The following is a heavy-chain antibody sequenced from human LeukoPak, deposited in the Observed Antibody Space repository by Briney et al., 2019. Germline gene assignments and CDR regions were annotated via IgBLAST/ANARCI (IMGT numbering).Heavy chain of an antibody. CDR1: GFTFSDHY. CDR3: ARESDDSDFWSGYPTYYYYYMDV. Sequence: GGSLRLSCAASGFTFSDHYMDWVRQAPGKGLEWVGRTRNKANSYTTEYAASVKGRFTISRDDSKNSLYLQMNSLKTEDTAVYYCARESDDSDFWSGYPTYYYYYMDVWGKGTTVTVSS. CDR2: TRNKANSYTT. D-gene: IGHD3-3*01. V-gene: IGHV3-72*01. J-gene: IGHJ6*03.